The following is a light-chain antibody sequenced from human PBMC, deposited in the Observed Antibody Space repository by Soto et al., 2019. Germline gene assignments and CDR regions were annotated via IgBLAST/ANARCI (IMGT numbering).Light chain of an antibody. CDR3: XXXDSSTVV. CDR2: QXS. V-gene: IGLV3-1*01. J-gene: IGLJ2*01. Sequence: SYELTQPPSVSVSPGQTASITCSGDKLGDKYACWYQQKPGQSPVLVIXQXSKXPSGIPERFSGSNSGNTATLTISGTQAXXXXXXXXXXXDSSTVVFGGGTKLTVL. CDR1: KLGDKY.